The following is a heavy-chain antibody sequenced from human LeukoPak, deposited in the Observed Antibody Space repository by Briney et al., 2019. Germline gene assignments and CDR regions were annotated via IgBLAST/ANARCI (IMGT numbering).Heavy chain of an antibody. Sequence: SETLSLTCTVSGGSIGSYYWSWIRKPPGKGLEWIGYIYYSGSTNYNPSLKSRVTISVDTSKNQFSLKLSSVTAADTAVYYCARVRDYYYGSGSYGLGMDVWGQGTTVTVSS. CDR3: ARVRDYYYGSGSYGLGMDV. CDR2: IYYSGST. J-gene: IGHJ6*02. D-gene: IGHD3-10*01. CDR1: GGSIGSYY. V-gene: IGHV4-59*01.